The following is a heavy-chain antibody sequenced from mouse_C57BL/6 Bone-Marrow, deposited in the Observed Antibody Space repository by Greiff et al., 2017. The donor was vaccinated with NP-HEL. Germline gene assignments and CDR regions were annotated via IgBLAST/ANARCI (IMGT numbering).Heavy chain of an antibody. J-gene: IGHJ4*01. CDR3: ARNSIYYDYGEGVEGY. V-gene: IGHV2-2*01. CDR2: IWSGGST. CDR1: GFSLTSYG. D-gene: IGHD2-4*01. Sequence: QVQLQQPGPGLVQPSQSLSITCTVSGFSLTSYGVHWVRQSPGKGLEWLGVIWSGGSTDYNAAFISRLSISKDNSKSQVFFKMNSLQADDTAIYYCARNSIYYDYGEGVEGYWGQGTSVTVSS.